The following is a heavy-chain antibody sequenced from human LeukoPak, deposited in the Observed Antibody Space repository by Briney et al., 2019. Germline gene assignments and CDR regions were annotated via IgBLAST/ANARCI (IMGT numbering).Heavy chain of an antibody. D-gene: IGHD6-13*01. CDR1: GGTFISYA. CDR3: ARFLAAAGTSVAFDI. V-gene: IGHV1-69*04. CDR2: IIPILGIA. J-gene: IGHJ3*02. Sequence: ASVKVSCKASGGTFISYAISWVRQAPGQGLEWMGRIIPILGIANYAQKFQGRVTITADKSTSTAYMELSSLRSEDTAVYYCARFLAAAGTSVAFDIWGQGTMVTVSS.